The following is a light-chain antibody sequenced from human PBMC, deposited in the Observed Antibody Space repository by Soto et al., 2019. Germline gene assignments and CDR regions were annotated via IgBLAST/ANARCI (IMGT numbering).Light chain of an antibody. CDR1: QSVSSY. CDR3: QPRSTSPQT. Sequence: IVMTHSPATLSFAPGEMATLSFRASQSVSSYLAWYQQKPGQAPRLLIYDASNRATGIPARFSGSGSGTDFTLPLTSLAPEAFAVYYCQPRSTSPQTFGQGTKVDIK. J-gene: IGKJ1*01. V-gene: IGKV3-11*01. CDR2: DAS.